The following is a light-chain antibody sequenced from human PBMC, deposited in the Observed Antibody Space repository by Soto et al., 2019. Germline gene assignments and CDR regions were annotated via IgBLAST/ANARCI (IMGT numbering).Light chain of an antibody. V-gene: IGLV2-14*01. Sequence: HSALTQPASVSGSPGQSITISCTGTSNDVGGYNYVSWYQQHPGKAPKLIIYEVTDRPSGVSNRFSGSKSGNTASLTISGLQAEDEADYYCISYTSSNTHYVIIGGGTQLTVL. CDR3: ISYTSSNTHYVI. CDR2: EVT. CDR1: SNDVGGYNY. J-gene: IGLJ7*01.